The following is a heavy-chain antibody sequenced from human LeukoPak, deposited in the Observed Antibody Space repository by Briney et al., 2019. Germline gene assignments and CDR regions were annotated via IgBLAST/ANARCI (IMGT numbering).Heavy chain of an antibody. J-gene: IGHJ4*02. CDR3: ARDFGGPWSSYECFDY. D-gene: IGHD3-3*01. V-gene: IGHV1-2*02. CDR1: GYTFAGYY. CDR2: INPNSGGT. Sequence: ASVKVSCKASGYTFAGYYMHWVRRAPGQGLEWMGWINPNSGGTNYAQKFQGRVTMTRDTSISTAYMELSRLRSDDTAVYYCARDFGGPWSSYECFDYWGQGTLVTVSS.